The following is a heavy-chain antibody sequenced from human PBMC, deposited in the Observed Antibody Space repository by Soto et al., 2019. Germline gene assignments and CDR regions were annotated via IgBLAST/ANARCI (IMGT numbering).Heavy chain of an antibody. CDR1: GFTFTSSA. J-gene: IGHJ4*02. D-gene: IGHD1-1*01. CDR3: ARDKLRRGPDGSHY. CDR2: INPNSGGT. V-gene: IGHV1-18*01. Sequence: ASVKVSCKASGFTFTSSAVQWVRQARGQRLEWMGWINPNSGGTNYAQKLQGRVTMTTDTSTSTAYMELRSLRSDDTAVYYCARDKLRRGPDGSHYWGQGTLVTVSS.